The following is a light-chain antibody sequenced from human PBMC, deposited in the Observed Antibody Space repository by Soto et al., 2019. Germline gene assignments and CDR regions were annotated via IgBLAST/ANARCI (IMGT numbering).Light chain of an antibody. J-gene: IGLJ2*01. CDR2: EVN. Sequence: QSALTQPPSASGSPGQSVTTSCTGTSSDVGGYNYVSWYQQHPGKAPKLMIFEVNKRPSGVPDRFSGSKSGNTASLTVSGLQTEDEADYYCTSFAGINNFVVFGGGTKLTVL. CDR3: TSFAGINNFVV. CDR1: SSDVGGYNY. V-gene: IGLV2-8*01.